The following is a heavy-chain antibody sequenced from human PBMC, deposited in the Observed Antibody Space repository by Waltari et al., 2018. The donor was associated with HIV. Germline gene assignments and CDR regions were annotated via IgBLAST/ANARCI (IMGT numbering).Heavy chain of an antibody. CDR3: ARDRAIVIVPAARSAFDI. CDR1: GGSISSSNW. CDR2: VYPSGNT. J-gene: IGHJ3*02. V-gene: IGHV4-4*02. D-gene: IGHD2-2*01. Sequence: QVQLQESGPGLVKPSGTLALTCAVSGGSISSSNWWSWVRQPPGKGLEWIGEVYPSGNTNYNPSLKSRVTISLAKSKNQFSLKLSSVTAADTAIYHCARDRAIVIVPAARSAFDIWGQGTMVTVSS.